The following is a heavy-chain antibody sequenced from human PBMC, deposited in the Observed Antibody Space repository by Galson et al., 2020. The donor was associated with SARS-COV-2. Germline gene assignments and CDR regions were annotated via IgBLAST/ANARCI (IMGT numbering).Heavy chain of an antibody. CDR3: AKRGFTTGWHGAH. J-gene: IGHJ4*02. D-gene: IGHD6-19*01. Sequence: TGGSLRLSCAASGFIFSDYAMSWVRQAPGKGLEWVSGISASGGTTYYADSVKGRFIISRDNSKNTLYLRMSSLRAEDTAIYYCAKRGFTTGWHGAHWGQGTLVTVSS. CDR1: GFIFSDYA. CDR2: ISASGGTT. V-gene: IGHV3-23*01.